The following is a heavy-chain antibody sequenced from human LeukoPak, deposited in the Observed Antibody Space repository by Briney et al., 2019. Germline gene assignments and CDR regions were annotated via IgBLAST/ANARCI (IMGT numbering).Heavy chain of an antibody. V-gene: IGHV3-23*01. Sequence: GGSLRLSCAASGFTFGTFAMLWVRQPRGKGLEWVSSIFPSGGEIHYADSVRGRFTISRDNSKSTLSLQMNSLRAEDTAIYYCVTYRQVMLPFEAWGQGTLVTVSS. CDR2: IFPSGGEI. CDR1: GFTFGTFA. CDR3: VTYRQVMLPFEA. D-gene: IGHD5-18*01. J-gene: IGHJ5*02.